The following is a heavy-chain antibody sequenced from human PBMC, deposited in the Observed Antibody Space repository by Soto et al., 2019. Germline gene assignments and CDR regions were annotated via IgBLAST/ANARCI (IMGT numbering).Heavy chain of an antibody. Sequence: SETLSLTCTVSGGSISSSSYFWGWIRQPPGKGLEWIGSIYYSGSTYYNPSLKSRVTVSVDTSKNQFSLKLSSVTAADTAVYYCARHTPAISISDHWGQGTLVTVSS. CDR1: GGSISSSSYF. J-gene: IGHJ4*02. V-gene: IGHV4-39*01. CDR3: ARHTPAISISDH. D-gene: IGHD2-15*01. CDR2: IYYSGST.